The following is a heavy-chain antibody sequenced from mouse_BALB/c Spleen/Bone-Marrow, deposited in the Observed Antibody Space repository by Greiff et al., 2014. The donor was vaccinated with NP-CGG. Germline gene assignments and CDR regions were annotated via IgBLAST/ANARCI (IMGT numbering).Heavy chain of an antibody. V-gene: IGHV4-1*02. CDR3: ARLSYYGRFAY. J-gene: IGHJ3*01. D-gene: IGHD1-1*01. CDR1: GFDFSRYW. Sequence: EVMLVESGGGLVQPGGSLKLSCAASGFDFSRYWMSWVRQAPGKGLEWIGEINPDSSTINYTPSLKDKFIISRDNAKNTLYLHMSKVRSEDTALYYCARLSYYGRFAYWGQGTLVTVSA. CDR2: INPDSSTI.